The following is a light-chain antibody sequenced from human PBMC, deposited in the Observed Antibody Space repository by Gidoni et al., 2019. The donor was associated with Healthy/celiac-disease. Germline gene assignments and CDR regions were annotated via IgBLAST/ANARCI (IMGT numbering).Light chain of an antibody. V-gene: IGKV2-28*01. Sequence: DIVMTQSPLSLPVTPGEPASISRRSSQSLLHSNGYNYLDWYLQKPGQSPQLLIYLGSTRASGVPDRFSGSGSGTDFTLKISRVEAEDVGVYYCMQALQTPRTFGPGTKVDIK. J-gene: IGKJ3*01. CDR1: QSLLHSNGYNY. CDR3: MQALQTPRT. CDR2: LGS.